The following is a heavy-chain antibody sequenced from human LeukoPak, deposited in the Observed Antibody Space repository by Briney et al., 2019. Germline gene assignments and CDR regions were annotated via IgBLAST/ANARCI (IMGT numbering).Heavy chain of an antibody. D-gene: IGHD3-10*01. V-gene: IGHV3-48*04. CDR2: ISSSSSTI. CDR1: GFTFSSYS. Sequence: GGSLRLSCAASGFTFSSYSMNWVRQAPGKGLEWVSYISSSSSTIYYADSVKGRFTISRDNAKDSLYLQMNSLRAEDTAVYYCARDRVGLFDYWGQGTLVTVSS. J-gene: IGHJ4*02. CDR3: ARDRVGLFDY.